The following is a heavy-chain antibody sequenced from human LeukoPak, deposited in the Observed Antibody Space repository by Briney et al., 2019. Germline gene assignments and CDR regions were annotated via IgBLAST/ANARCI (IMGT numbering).Heavy chain of an antibody. CDR1: GGSISSGDYY. CDR3: ARTRGGRGAFDI. CDR2: IYYSGST. D-gene: IGHD2-15*01. V-gene: IGHV4-30-4*01. J-gene: IGHJ3*02. Sequence: SETLSLTCTVSGGSISSGDYYWSWIRQPPGKGLEWIGYIYYSGSTYYNPSLKSRVTISVDTSKNQFSLKLSSVTAADTAVYYCARTRGGRGAFDIWGQGTMVTVSS.